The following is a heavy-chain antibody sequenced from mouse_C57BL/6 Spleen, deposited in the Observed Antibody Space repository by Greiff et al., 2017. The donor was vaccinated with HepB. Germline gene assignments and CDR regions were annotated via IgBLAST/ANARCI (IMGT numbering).Heavy chain of an antibody. Sequence: QVQLQQPGAELVRPGSSVKLSCKASGYTFTSYWMHWVKQRPIQGLEWIGNIDPSDSETHYNQKFKDKATLTVDKSSSTAYMQLSSLTSEDSAVYYCARIPYYYGSSDAMDYWGQGTSVTVSS. CDR2: IDPSDSET. CDR1: GYTFTSYW. D-gene: IGHD1-1*01. CDR3: ARIPYYYGSSDAMDY. J-gene: IGHJ4*01. V-gene: IGHV1-52*01.